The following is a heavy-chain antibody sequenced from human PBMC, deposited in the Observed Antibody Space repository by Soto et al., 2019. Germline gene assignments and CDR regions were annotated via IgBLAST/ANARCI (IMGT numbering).Heavy chain of an antibody. D-gene: IGHD2-15*01. Sequence: SGPTLVNPTQTLTLTCTFSGFSVSTGGVGVAWIRQPPGKALEWLVLIYWDDDKRYSPFLQSRVTITKDTSKNQVVLTMTNMDPVDTATYYCAHKGGRGAGMDVWGQGTTVTVSS. J-gene: IGHJ6*02. V-gene: IGHV2-5*02. CDR1: GFSVSTGGVG. CDR2: IYWDDDK. CDR3: AHKGGRGAGMDV.